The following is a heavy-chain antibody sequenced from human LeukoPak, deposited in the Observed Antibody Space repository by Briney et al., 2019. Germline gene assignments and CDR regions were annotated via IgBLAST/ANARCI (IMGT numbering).Heavy chain of an antibody. V-gene: IGHV4-34*01. J-gene: IGHJ4*02. CDR2: INHSGST. CDR3: ARGLWSGYDSGY. CDR1: GGSFSGYY. Sequence: PSETLSLTCAVYGGSFSGYYWSWIRQPPGKGLEWIGEINHSGSTNYNPSLKSRVTISVDTSKNQFSLKLSSVTAADTAVYYCARGLWSGYDSGYWGQGTLVTVSS. D-gene: IGHD5-12*01.